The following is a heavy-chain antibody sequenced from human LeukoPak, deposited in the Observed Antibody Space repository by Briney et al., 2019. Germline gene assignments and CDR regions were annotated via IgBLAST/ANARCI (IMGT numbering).Heavy chain of an antibody. V-gene: IGHV3-23*01. CDR1: GFTFSSYA. CDR3: AKGNCRGTSCYSDY. D-gene: IGHD2-2*02. Sequence: PGGSLRLSCAASGFTFSSYAMRWVRQAPGKGLEWVSGISGSGGSTYYADSVKGRFTIARDNSKNTLYLQMNSLRAEDTAVYYCAKGNCRGTSCYSDYWGQGTLVTVPS. J-gene: IGHJ4*02. CDR2: ISGSGGST.